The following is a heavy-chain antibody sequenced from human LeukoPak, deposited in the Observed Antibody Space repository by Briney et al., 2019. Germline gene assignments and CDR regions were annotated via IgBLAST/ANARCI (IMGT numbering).Heavy chain of an antibody. D-gene: IGHD5-18*01. J-gene: IGHJ4*02. CDR1: GFSFSNYG. Sequence: GGSLRLSCAASGFSFSNYGMHWVRQAPGKGLEWVAVIWHDGSNKYYADSVRGRFTISRDNSKNTLFLEMNSLRAEDTAVYYCARDGAYSYTYWGQGTLVTVSS. V-gene: IGHV3-33*01. CDR3: ARDGAYSYTY. CDR2: IWHDGSNK.